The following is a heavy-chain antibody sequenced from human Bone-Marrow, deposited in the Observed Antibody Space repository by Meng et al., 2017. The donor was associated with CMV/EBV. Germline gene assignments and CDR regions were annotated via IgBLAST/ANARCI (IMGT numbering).Heavy chain of an antibody. D-gene: IGHD6-19*01. V-gene: IGHV4-59*01. CDR3: ARSRCSGWHYFDY. Sequence: SETLSLTCSVSGGSISSYYWSWLRQPPGKGLEWIGYIYYSGSTNYNPSLKSRVTISVDTSKNQFPLKLSSVTAADTAVYYCARSRCSGWHYFDYWGQGTLVTVSS. J-gene: IGHJ4*02. CDR2: IYYSGST. CDR1: GGSISSYY.